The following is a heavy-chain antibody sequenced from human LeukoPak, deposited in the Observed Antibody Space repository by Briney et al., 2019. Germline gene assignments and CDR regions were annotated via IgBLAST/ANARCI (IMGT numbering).Heavy chain of an antibody. V-gene: IGHV1-69*05. CDR1: GGTFSSYA. CDR3: AESSGGEYYFDY. CDR2: IIPIFGTA. J-gene: IGHJ4*02. D-gene: IGHD1-14*01. Sequence: ASVKVSCKASGGTFSSYAISWVRQAPGQGLEWMGRIIPIFGTANYAQKFQGRVTITTDESTSTAYMELSSLRSEDTAVYYCAESSGGEYYFDYWGQGTPVTVSS.